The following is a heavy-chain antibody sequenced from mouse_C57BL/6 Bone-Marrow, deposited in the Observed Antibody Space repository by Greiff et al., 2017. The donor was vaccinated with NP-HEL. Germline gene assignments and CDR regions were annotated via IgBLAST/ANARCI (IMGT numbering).Heavy chain of an antibody. D-gene: IGHD1-1*01. V-gene: IGHV3-8*01. CDR3: ASAPLAHYYGSHWYCDV. Sequence: VQLKESGPGLAKPSQTLSLTCSVTGYSITSDYWNWIRKFPGHKLEYMGYISYSGSTYYNPSLKRRISLTRDTSKHQYYLQLHSVTTEDTATYDCASAPLAHYYGSHWYCDVWGTGTTVTVSS. CDR2: ISYSGST. J-gene: IGHJ1*03. CDR1: GYSITSDY.